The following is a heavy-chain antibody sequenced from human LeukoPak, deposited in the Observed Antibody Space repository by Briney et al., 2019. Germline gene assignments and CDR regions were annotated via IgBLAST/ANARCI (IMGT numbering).Heavy chain of an antibody. CDR3: ARDDVAWNDVHRFDP. CDR2: ISSTGSSI. D-gene: IGHD1-1*01. J-gene: IGHJ5*02. Sequence: GGSLRLSCAASGFTFSYYTMSWVRQAPGKGLEWVLSISSTGSSIYYADSVKGRFTISRDNAKNSLYLQMSSLRVEDTAVYYCARDDVAWNDVHRFDPWGQGTLVTVSS. V-gene: IGHV3-21*01. CDR1: GFTFSYYT.